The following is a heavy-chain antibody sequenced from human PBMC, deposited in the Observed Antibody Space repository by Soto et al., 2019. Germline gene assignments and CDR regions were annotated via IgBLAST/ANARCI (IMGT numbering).Heavy chain of an antibody. Sequence: QVQLVQSGAEVKKPGASVKVSCKASGYTFTSYDINWVRQATGQGLEWMGWSNPNSGNTGYAQKFQGKVTVTRNTSRSTAYMELSSMRSEDTAVYYCTSHPDESSGYRWGQGTLVPV. CDR1: GYTFTSYD. J-gene: IGHJ4*02. D-gene: IGHD3-22*01. V-gene: IGHV1-8*01. CDR3: TSHPDESSGYR. CDR2: SNPNSGNT.